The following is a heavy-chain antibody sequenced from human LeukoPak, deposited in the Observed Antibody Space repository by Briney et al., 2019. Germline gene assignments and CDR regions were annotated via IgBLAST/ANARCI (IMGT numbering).Heavy chain of an antibody. V-gene: IGHV3-66*01. CDR1: GFTVSSNY. CDR2: IYSGGST. D-gene: IGHD3-22*01. J-gene: IGHJ4*02. Sequence: GESLKISCAASGFTVSSNYMSWVRQAPGKGLEWVSVIYSGGSTYYADSVKGRFTISRDNSKNTLYLQMNSLRAEDTAVYYCARDKQDYDSSGYYDYWGQGTLVTVSS. CDR3: ARDKQDYDSSGYYDY.